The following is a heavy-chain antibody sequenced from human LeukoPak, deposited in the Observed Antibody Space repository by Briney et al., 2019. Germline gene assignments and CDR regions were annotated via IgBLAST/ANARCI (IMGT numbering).Heavy chain of an antibody. CDR2: ISSSGSPI. V-gene: IGHV3-48*03. CDR1: GFTFSSYE. J-gene: IGHJ5*02. CDR3: ARDRYCSGGSCYGWFDP. Sequence: GGSLRLSCAASGFTFSSYEMNWVRQAPGKGLEWVSYISSSGSPIYYADSVKGRFTISRDNAKNSLYLQMNSLRAEDTAVYHCARDRYCSGGSCYGWFDPWGQGTLVTVSS. D-gene: IGHD2-15*01.